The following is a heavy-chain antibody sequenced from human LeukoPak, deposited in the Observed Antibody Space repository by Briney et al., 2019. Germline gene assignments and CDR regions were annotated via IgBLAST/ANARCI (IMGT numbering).Heavy chain of an antibody. CDR2: ISGYNGNT. J-gene: IGHJ4*02. Sequence: ASVKVSCKASGYTFSNYVISWVRQAPGQGLQWMGWISGYNGNTNYAQNFQGRVTMTTETSATTAYMELRSLTSDDTAVYYCARDTGYSSSWSDYWGQGTLVTVSS. CDR1: GYTFSNYV. CDR3: ARDTGYSSSWSDY. D-gene: IGHD6-13*01. V-gene: IGHV1-18*01.